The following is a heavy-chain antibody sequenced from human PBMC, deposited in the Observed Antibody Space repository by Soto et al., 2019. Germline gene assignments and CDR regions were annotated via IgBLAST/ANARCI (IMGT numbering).Heavy chain of an antibody. D-gene: IGHD3-16*01. CDR1: GFISSNYG. Sequence: QVQLVESGGGVVQPGRSLRLSCAASGFISSNYGMHWVRQAPGKGLEWVATISYDGNNKDYADPVKGRFTISRDNSKNTLYLQMNSLRAEDTAVYCCPLTTGEFALDYWGKGTLVTVSS. CDR3: PLTTGEFALDY. V-gene: IGHV3-30*03. J-gene: IGHJ4*02. CDR2: ISYDGNNK.